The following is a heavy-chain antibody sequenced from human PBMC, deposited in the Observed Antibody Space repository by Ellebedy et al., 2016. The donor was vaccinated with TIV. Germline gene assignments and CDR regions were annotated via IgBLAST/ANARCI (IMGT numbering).Heavy chain of an antibody. D-gene: IGHD1-14*01. CDR3: ARALITGRPRSRTREVRIYYYGMDV. J-gene: IGHJ6*02. Sequence: GGSLRLSXAASGFISSSYNMNWVRQAPGKGLEWVSSISISSSHIYYADSVKGRFTISRDNAKNSLYLQMNSLRVEDTAMYYCARALITGRPRSRTREVRIYYYGMDVWGQGTAVTVSS. CDR2: ISISSSHI. CDR1: GFISSSYN. V-gene: IGHV3-21*01.